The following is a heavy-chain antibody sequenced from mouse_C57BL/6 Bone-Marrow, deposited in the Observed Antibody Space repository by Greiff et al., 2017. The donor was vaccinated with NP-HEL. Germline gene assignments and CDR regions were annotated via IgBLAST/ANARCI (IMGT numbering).Heavy chain of an antibody. Sequence: EVQRVESGGDLVKPGGSLKLSCAASGFTFSSYGMSWVRQTPDKRLEWVATISSGGSYTYYPDSVKGRFTISRDNAKNTLYLQMSSLKSEDTAMYYCARHLYYGSWYFDVWGTGTTVTVSS. D-gene: IGHD1-1*01. CDR3: ARHLYYGSWYFDV. V-gene: IGHV5-6*01. CDR2: ISSGGSYT. CDR1: GFTFSSYG. J-gene: IGHJ1*03.